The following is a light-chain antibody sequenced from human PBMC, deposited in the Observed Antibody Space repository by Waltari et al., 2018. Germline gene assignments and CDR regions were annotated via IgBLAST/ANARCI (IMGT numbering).Light chain of an antibody. J-gene: IGLJ3*02. V-gene: IGLV3-1*01. CDR2: QNG. CDR3: QAWDRGTWGV. CDR1: ELGIRF. Sequence: SYDLTQPPSVSVSPGQTASITCSGHELGIRFVCWSQQKPGPSPILVIYQNGRRPSGIPGRFSGSNSGNTATLTISGTQAVDEADYYCQAWDRGTWGVFGGGTRLTVL.